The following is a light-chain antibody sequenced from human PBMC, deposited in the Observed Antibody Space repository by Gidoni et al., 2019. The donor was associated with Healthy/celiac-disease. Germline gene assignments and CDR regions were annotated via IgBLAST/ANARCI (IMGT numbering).Light chain of an antibody. Sequence: DIQMAQSPSSLSASVGDRVTLTCRARQSISSSLNWYQQKPGKAPKLLIYAASSLQSGVPSRFSGSGSGTDFTLTISSLQPEDFATYYCQQSYSTPWTFGQXTKVEIK. CDR2: AAS. CDR1: QSISSS. V-gene: IGKV1-39*01. CDR3: QQSYSTPWT. J-gene: IGKJ1*01.